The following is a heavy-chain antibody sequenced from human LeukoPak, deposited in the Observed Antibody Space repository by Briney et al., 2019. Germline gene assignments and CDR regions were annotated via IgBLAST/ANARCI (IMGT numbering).Heavy chain of an antibody. CDR2: IYYSGST. V-gene: IGHV4-31*03. CDR1: GGSISSGGYY. J-gene: IGHJ5*02. CDR3: ARSGSGSYSWFDP. D-gene: IGHD3-10*01. Sequence: SQTLSLTCTVSGGSISSGGYYWSWIRQHPGKGLEWIGYIYYSGSTYYNPSLKSRVTISVDTSKNQFSLKLSSVTAADTAVYYCARSGSGSYSWFDPWGQGTLVTVSS.